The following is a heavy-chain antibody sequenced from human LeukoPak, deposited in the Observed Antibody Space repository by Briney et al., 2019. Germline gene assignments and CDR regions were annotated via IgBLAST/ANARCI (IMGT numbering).Heavy chain of an antibody. CDR3: ARDRTFYYGSGSYYNGYFQH. D-gene: IGHD3-10*01. CDR2: IIPIFGTA. CDR1: GGTFSSSV. J-gene: IGHJ1*01. V-gene: IGHV1-69*05. Sequence: GASVKVSCKASGGTFSSSVISWVRQAPGQGREWMGRIIPIFGTANYAHKFQGRVTITTDESTSTAYMELSSLRSEDTAVYYCARDRTFYYGSGSYYNGYFQHWGQGTLVTV.